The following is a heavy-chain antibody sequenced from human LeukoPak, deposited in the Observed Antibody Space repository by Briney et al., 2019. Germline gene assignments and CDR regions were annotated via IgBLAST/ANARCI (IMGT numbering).Heavy chain of an antibody. V-gene: IGHV3-20*04. CDR2: ITWDSETT. CDR3: ARAYTSSRHYYYYYMDV. Sequence: GGSLRLSCAASGFTFDDYAMHWVRQAPGKGLEWVSGITWDSETTGYADSVKGRFTISRDNAKNSLYLQMNSLRAEDTALYYCARAYTSSRHYYYYYMDVWGKGTTVTVSS. D-gene: IGHD6-13*01. CDR1: GFTFDDYA. J-gene: IGHJ6*03.